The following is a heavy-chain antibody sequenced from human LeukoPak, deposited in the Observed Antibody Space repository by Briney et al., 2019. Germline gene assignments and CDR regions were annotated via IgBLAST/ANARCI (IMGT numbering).Heavy chain of an antibody. CDR3: ARQASRRFDP. CDR2: TYYTSKCNN. CDR1: GDSVSSNCVA. Sequence: SQTLSLTCAISGDSVSSNCVAWNWFRQSPWRGLEWLGRTYYTSKCNNDYAVSVQSRIAVNPDTSKNQFSLYLNSVTLEDTAVYYCARQASRRFDPWGQGTLVTVSS. V-gene: IGHV6-1*01. J-gene: IGHJ5*02.